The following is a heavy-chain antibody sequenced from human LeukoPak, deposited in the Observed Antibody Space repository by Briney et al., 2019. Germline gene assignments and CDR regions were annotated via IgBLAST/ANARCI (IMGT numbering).Heavy chain of an antibody. CDR2: IYSGGST. CDR3: ARGGVRGVITWHFDL. Sequence: GGSLRLSCAASGFTVSSNYMSWVRQAPGKGLEWVSVIYSGGSTYYADSVKGRFSISRDNSKNTLYLQMNSLRAEDTAVYYCARGGVRGVITWHFDLWGRGTLVTVSS. J-gene: IGHJ2*01. V-gene: IGHV3-53*01. D-gene: IGHD3-10*01. CDR1: GFTVSSNY.